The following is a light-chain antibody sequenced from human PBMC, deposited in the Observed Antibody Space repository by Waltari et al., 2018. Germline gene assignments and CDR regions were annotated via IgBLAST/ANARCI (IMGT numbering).Light chain of an antibody. CDR3: TSHAVDGVVL. V-gene: IGLV2-14*03. J-gene: IGLJ3*02. CDR2: DVT. CDR1: GSAIDGSDF. Sequence: QSALTQPPSVSGSPGQSITISCTGIGSAIDGSDFVSWYQQHPGKAPQVMIYDVTNRPSGIPDRFSASKSANTASLTISGLQPEDEADYYCTSHAVDGVVLFGGGTQVTVL.